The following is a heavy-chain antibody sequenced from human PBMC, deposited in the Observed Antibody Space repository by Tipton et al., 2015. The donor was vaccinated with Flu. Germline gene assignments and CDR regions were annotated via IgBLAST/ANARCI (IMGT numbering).Heavy chain of an antibody. CDR2: SSAHKTNT. V-gene: IGHV1-18*01. D-gene: IGHD5-18*01. CDR3: ATNPAYRHGYNFYQMDD. J-gene: IGHJ6*03. CDR1: GYSISMFG. Sequence: QVQLVQSGAEVKKPGASVKVSCKVSGYSISMFGIVWVRQASGQGLEWMGWSSAHKTNTNDAQKFQGRVTLTTDTSTNTAYMELRSLRFDDTAVYYCATNPAYRHGYNFYQMDDWGQGTTLTVSS.